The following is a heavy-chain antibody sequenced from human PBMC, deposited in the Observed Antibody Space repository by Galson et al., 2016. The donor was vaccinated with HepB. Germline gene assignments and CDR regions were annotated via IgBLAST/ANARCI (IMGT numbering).Heavy chain of an antibody. Sequence: SLRLSCAASGFVVSSTYMAWVRQAPGRGLECVSLLYRDGFTYYADSVKGRFTISRDTSKNTLFLQMDSLRAEDTAVYYCARAGFYGSGIYHYYAMDVWGQGTTVTVSS. CDR1: GFVVSSTY. D-gene: IGHD3-10*01. CDR2: LYRDGFT. CDR3: ARAGFYGSGIYHYYAMDV. J-gene: IGHJ6*02. V-gene: IGHV3-66*01.